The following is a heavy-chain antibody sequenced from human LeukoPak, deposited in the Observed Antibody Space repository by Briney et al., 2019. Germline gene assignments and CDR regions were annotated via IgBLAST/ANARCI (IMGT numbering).Heavy chain of an antibody. J-gene: IGHJ4*02. CDR2: FDPEDGET. Sequence: GASVKVSCKVSGYTLTELSMHWVRQAPGKGLEWMGSFDPEDGETIYAQKFQGRVTMTEDTSTDTAYMDLRSLRSEDTAICYCATGDIVPTITSFNYWGQGTLVTVSS. V-gene: IGHV1-24*01. CDR3: ATGDIVPTITSFNY. D-gene: IGHD5-12*01. CDR1: GYTLTELS.